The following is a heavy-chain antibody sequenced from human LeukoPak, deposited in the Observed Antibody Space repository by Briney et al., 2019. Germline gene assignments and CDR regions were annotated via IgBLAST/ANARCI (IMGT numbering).Heavy chain of an antibody. V-gene: IGHV4-34*01. J-gene: IGHJ4*02. D-gene: IGHD2-15*01. CDR3: ARGYSTGPYPSDY. CDR2: ITHSGRT. Sequence: SETLSLTYAVYGGSFSGYYWSWIRQPPGKGLEWIGEITHSGRTNYNPSLKSRVTISEDMSKNQFSLRVSSVTAADTAVYYCARGYSTGPYPSDYWGQGTLVTVSS. CDR1: GGSFSGYY.